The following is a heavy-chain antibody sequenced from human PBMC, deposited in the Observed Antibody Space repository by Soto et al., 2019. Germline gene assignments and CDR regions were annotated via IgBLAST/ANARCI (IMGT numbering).Heavy chain of an antibody. CDR2: IYHSGST. J-gene: IGHJ4*02. D-gene: IGHD3-10*01. Sequence: TSETLSLTCAVSGGSISSSNWWSWVRQPPGKGLEWIGEIYHSGSTNYNPSLKSRVTISVDKSKNQFSLKLSSVTAADTAVYYCARVRITMVRGVLLVGNFDYWGQGTLVTVSS. V-gene: IGHV4-4*02. CDR1: GGSISSSNW. CDR3: ARVRITMVRGVLLVGNFDY.